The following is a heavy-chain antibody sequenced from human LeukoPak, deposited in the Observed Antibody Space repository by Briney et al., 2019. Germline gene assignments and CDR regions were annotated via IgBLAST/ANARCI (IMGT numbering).Heavy chain of an antibody. CDR2: IYYSGST. J-gene: IGHJ4*02. CDR3: ARTPYDFWSGYYNDY. Sequence: PSETLSLTCTVSGGSISSSSYYWGWIRQPPGKGLEWIGSIYYSGSTYYNPSLKSRVTISVDTSKNQFSLKLSSVTAADTAVYYCARTPYDFWSGYYNDYWGQGTLVTVSS. V-gene: IGHV4-39*07. D-gene: IGHD3-3*01. CDR1: GGSISSSSYY.